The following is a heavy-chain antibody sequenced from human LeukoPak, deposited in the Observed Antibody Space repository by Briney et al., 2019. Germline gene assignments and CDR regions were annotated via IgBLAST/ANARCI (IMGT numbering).Heavy chain of an antibody. CDR2: INAGNGKT. V-gene: IGHV1-3*01. CDR1: GYIFTDYA. CDR3: ARARWTSTVTTYYLDF. J-gene: IGHJ4*02. Sequence: GASVKVSCKASGYIFTDYATQWERQAPGQGLEWMGWINAGNGKTKYSQKFQGRVTITRDTSASTAYMELSGLRSEDTAVYYCARARWTSTVTTYYLDFWGQGTLVTVSS. D-gene: IGHD4-17*01.